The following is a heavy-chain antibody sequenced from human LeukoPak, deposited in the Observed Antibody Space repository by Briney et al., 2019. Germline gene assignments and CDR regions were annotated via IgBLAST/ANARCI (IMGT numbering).Heavy chain of an antibody. CDR2: INTNTGNP. V-gene: IGHV7-4-1*02. J-gene: IGHJ3*02. CDR3: ARVTVTMVRGVYAFDI. D-gene: IGHD3-10*01. CDR1: GYTFTTYA. Sequence: RASVKVSCKASGYTFTTYAMNWVRQAPGQGLEWVGWINTNTGNPTYAQGFTGRFVFSLDTSVSTAYLQISSLKAKDTAVYYCARVTVTMVRGVYAFDIWGQGTMVTVSS.